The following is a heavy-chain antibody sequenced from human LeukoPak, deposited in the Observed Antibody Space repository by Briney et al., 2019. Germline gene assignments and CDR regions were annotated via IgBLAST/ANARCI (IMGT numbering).Heavy chain of an antibody. D-gene: IGHD2-21*02. J-gene: IGHJ4*02. CDR2: INHNSGGT. CDR3: ARGGSTDSIHSCGGNCYFLDY. CDR1: GYTFTGNH. V-gene: IGHV1-2*02. Sequence: ASVKVSCKASGYTFTGNHMHWVRQAPGQGLEWMGWINHNSGGTNYAQKFQGRVIMTRDTSISTAYMELSRLGSDDTAVYYCARGGSTDSIHSCGGNCYFLDYWGQGTLVTVSS.